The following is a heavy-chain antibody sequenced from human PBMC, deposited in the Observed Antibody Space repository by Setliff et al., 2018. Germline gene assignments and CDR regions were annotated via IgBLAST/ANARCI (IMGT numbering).Heavy chain of an antibody. D-gene: IGHD1-26*01. V-gene: IGHV3-15*01. J-gene: IGHJ4*02. Sequence: GGSLRLSCAVSGFTFSNAWMSWVRQAPGKGLEWVGRIKSKTDGGTVDYAAPVRGRFTISRDDSKDTLYLQMDSLKTQYTAVYYCTTRPLIGATRDYWGQGTLVTVSS. CDR3: TTRPLIGATRDY. CDR1: GFTFSNAW. CDR2: IKSKTDGGTV.